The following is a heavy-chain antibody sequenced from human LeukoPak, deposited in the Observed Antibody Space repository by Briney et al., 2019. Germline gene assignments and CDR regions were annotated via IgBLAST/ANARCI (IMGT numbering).Heavy chain of an antibody. CDR1: GGSISSSSYY. V-gene: IGHV4-39*07. CDR3: ARVGSSSWFPGYYYYMDV. CDR2: IYYSGST. D-gene: IGHD6-13*01. Sequence: PSETLSLTCTVSGGSISSSSYYWGWIRQPPGKGLEWIGSIYYSGSTYYNPSLKSRVTISVDTSKNQFSLKLSSVTAADTAVYYCARVGSSSWFPGYYYYMDVWGKGTTVTVSS. J-gene: IGHJ6*03.